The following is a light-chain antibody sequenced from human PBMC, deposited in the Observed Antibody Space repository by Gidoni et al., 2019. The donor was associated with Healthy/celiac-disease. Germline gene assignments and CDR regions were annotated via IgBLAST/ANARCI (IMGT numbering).Light chain of an antibody. V-gene: IGKV4-1*01. CDR2: WAS. Sequence: DNVMTHSPDPLAVSLGERATIHCKSSQSVLYSSNNKNYLAWYQQKPGQPPMLLIYWASTRESGVPDRFSGSGSGTDFTLTISSLQAEDVAVYYCQQYYSTPLTFGGGTKVEIK. CDR1: QSVLYSSNNKNY. CDR3: QQYYSTPLT. J-gene: IGKJ4*01.